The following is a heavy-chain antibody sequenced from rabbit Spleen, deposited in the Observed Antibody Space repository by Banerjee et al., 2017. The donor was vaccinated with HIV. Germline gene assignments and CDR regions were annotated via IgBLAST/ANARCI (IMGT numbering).Heavy chain of an antibody. CDR3: ARDLVAVIGWNFNL. CDR1: GFSFSTTYY. V-gene: IGHV1S40*01. J-gene: IGHJ4*01. CDR2: IYGGSGGST. Sequence: QSLEESGGDRVKPGASLTLTCTASGFSFSTTYYMCWVRQAPGKGLESIACIYGGSGGSTWYASWATGRFTISTTSSTTVTLQMTSLTAADTATYFCARDLVAVIGWNFNLWGPGTLVTVS. D-gene: IGHD1-1*01.